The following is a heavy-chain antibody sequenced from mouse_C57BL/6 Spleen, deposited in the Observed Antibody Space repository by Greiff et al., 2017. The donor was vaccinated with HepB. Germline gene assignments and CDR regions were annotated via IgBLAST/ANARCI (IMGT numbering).Heavy chain of an antibody. V-gene: IGHV5-6*01. CDR2: ISSGGSYT. J-gene: IGHJ3*01. D-gene: IGHD2-5*01. CDR3: ARRSNSFAY. Sequence: EVHLVESGGDLVKPGGSLKLSCAASGFTFSSYGMSWVRQTPDKRLEWVATISSGGSYTYYPDSVKGRFTISRDNAKNTLYLQMSSLKSEDTAMYYCARRSNSFAYWGQGTLVTVSA. CDR1: GFTFSSYG.